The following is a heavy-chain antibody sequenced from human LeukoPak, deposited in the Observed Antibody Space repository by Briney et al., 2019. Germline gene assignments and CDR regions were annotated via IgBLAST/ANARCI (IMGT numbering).Heavy chain of an antibody. V-gene: IGHV4-39*07. CDR2: IYYSGST. CDR1: GGSISSSSYY. Sequence: SETLSLTCTVSGGSISSSSYYWGWIRQPPGKGLEWIGSIYYSGSTYYNPSLKSRVTISVDTSKNQFSLKLSSVTAADTAVYYCARVKGSYYDSSGYYPGDAFDIWGQGTMVTVSS. D-gene: IGHD3-22*01. J-gene: IGHJ3*02. CDR3: ARVKGSYYDSSGYYPGDAFDI.